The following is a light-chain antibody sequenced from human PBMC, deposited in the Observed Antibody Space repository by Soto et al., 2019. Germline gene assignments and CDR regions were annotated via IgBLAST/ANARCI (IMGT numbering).Light chain of an antibody. CDR2: AAS. Sequence: DIPMTQAPSSLSASVGDRVTITCRASRTISSYLNWYQQKPGKAPKLLIYAASRLQSGVPSRFSGSGSGTDVTLTINNLQPEDFATYYCQQSYSSLCTVGQGTKLEI. CDR3: QQSYSSLCT. CDR1: RTISSY. J-gene: IGKJ2*02. V-gene: IGKV1-39*01.